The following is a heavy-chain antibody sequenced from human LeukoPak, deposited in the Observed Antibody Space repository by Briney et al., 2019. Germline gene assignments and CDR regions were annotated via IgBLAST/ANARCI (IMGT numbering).Heavy chain of an antibody. J-gene: IGHJ4*02. D-gene: IGHD1-26*01. Sequence: PVGSLRLSCAASGFTFYDYAMHWVRQAPGQGLEWGSLISGDGGSKYYADSVKGRFTISRDNSKNSLYLQMNSLRTEDTALYYCAKVKDRSGIFCLDYWGQGTLVTVSS. CDR3: AKVKDRSGIFCLDY. V-gene: IGHV3-43*02. CDR1: GFTFYDYA. CDR2: ISGDGGSK.